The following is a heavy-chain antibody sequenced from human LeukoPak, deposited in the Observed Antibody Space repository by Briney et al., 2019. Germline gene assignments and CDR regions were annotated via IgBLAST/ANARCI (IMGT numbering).Heavy chain of an antibody. D-gene: IGHD2-2*01. J-gene: IGHJ6*02. Sequence: GASVKVSCKASGYTFTSYGISWVRQAPGQGLEWMGWISAYNGNTNYAQKLQGRVTMTTDTSTSTAYMELRGLRSDDTAVYYCARGGIIVVVPAANSYGMDVWGQGTTVTVSS. CDR2: ISAYNGNT. V-gene: IGHV1-18*01. CDR3: ARGGIIVVVPAANSYGMDV. CDR1: GYTFTSYG.